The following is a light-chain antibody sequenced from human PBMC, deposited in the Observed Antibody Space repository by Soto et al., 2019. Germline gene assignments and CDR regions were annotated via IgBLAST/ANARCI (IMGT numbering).Light chain of an antibody. V-gene: IGKV1-33*01. J-gene: IGKJ5*01. CDR1: QDISNY. CDR3: QQYDNLPIT. Sequence: DIQMTQSPSSLSASVGDRVTITCQASQDISNYLNWYQQKPGKAPKLLIYDASNLETGVPSRFSGSGSGTDFTFTISSPQPEDIATYYWQQYDNLPITFGQGTRLEIK. CDR2: DAS.